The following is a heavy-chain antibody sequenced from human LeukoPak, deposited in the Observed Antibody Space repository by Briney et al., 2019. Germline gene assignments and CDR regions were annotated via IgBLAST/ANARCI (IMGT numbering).Heavy chain of an antibody. Sequence: PSETLSLTCAVYGGSFSGYYWSWIRQPPGKGLEWIGEINHSGSTNYNPSLKSRVTISVDTSKNQFSLTLSSVTAADTAVYYCARQPRGKSTHITMVRGVIVRPYYFDYWGQGTLVTVSS. D-gene: IGHD3-10*01. CDR3: ARQPRGKSTHITMVRGVIVRPYYFDY. V-gene: IGHV4-34*01. CDR1: GGSFSGYY. CDR2: INHSGST. J-gene: IGHJ4*02.